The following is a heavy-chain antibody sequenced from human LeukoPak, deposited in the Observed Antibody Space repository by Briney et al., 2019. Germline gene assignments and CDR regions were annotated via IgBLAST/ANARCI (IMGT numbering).Heavy chain of an antibody. J-gene: IGHJ3*02. CDR3: ARDYLGDAFDI. D-gene: IGHD3-3*01. Sequence: SETLSLTCTVSGGSISSGGYYWSWIRQHPGKGLEWIGYIYYSGSTYYNPSLKSRVTISVDTSKNQFSLKLSSVTAADTAVDYCARDYLGDAFDIWGQGTMVTVSS. CDR2: IYYSGST. CDR1: GGSISSGGYY. V-gene: IGHV4-31*03.